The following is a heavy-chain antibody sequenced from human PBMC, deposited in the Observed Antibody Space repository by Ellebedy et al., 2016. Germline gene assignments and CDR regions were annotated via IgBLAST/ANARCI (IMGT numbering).Heavy chain of an antibody. D-gene: IGHD6-13*01. CDR2: MNPNSGNT. Sequence: ASVKVSCKASGYTFTNYDIIWVRQATGQGLEGMGWMNPNSGNTDYAQKFQGRVTMTRNISTSIAYMELNILRSEDTAVYFCARGHSLSSTWYFLFSRGHDRIDFWGQGTPVTVTS. CDR1: GYTFTNYD. CDR3: ARGHSLSSTWYFLFSRGHDRIDF. J-gene: IGHJ4*02. V-gene: IGHV1-8*01.